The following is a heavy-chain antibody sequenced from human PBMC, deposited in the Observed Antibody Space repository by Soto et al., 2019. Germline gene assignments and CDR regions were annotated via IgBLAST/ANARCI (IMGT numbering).Heavy chain of an antibody. Sequence: SLKVSCKASGGTFSSYAISWVRQAPGQGLEWMGGIIPIFGTANYAQKFQGRVTITADESTSTAYMELSSLRSEDTAVYYCARGRPLYYYDSSGYYYGMDVWGQGTTVTVSS. D-gene: IGHD3-22*01. CDR1: GGTFSSYA. CDR3: ARGRPLYYYDSSGYYYGMDV. J-gene: IGHJ6*02. CDR2: IIPIFGTA. V-gene: IGHV1-69*13.